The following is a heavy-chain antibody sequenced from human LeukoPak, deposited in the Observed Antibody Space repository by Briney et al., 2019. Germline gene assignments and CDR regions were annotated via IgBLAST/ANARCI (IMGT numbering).Heavy chain of an antibody. J-gene: IGHJ4*02. CDR2: VDPEDGET. D-gene: IGHD6-13*01. Sequence: ASVKVSCKASGYTFTDYYMHWVQQAPGKGLEWMGRVDPEDGETIYAEKFQGRVTITADTSTDTAYMELSSLRSEDTAVYYCARTGIAAAGSVGSFDYWGQGTLVTVSS. CDR1: GYTFTDYY. V-gene: IGHV1-69-2*01. CDR3: ARTGIAAAGSVGSFDY.